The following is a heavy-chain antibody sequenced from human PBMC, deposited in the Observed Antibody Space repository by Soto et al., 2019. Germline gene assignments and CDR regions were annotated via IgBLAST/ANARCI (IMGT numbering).Heavy chain of an antibody. J-gene: IGHJ6*02. Sequence: GESLKISCAASGFTFSSYGMHWVRQAPGKGLEWVAVIWYDGSNKCYADSVKGRFTISRDNSKNTLYLQMNSLRAEDTAVYYCARRGRGSGSYYYYYGMDVWGQGTTVTVSS. CDR2: IWYDGSNK. D-gene: IGHD3-10*01. CDR3: ARRGRGSGSYYYYYGMDV. CDR1: GFTFSSYG. V-gene: IGHV3-33*01.